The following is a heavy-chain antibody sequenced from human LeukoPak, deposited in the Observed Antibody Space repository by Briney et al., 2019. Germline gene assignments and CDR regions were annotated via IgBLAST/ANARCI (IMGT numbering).Heavy chain of an antibody. V-gene: IGHV1-2*02. CDR1: GYTFTGYY. J-gene: IGHJ4*02. D-gene: IGHD3-22*01. CDR3: ARARSSAYYFLFDH. Sequence: ASVKFCCTASGYTFTGYYMHWVRQAPGQGLEWMGWIKSNSGGANYAQKFQGRVTMTRDTSISTAYMELSRLTSDDTAVYFCARARSSAYYFLFDHWGQGTLVTVSS. CDR2: IKSNSGGA.